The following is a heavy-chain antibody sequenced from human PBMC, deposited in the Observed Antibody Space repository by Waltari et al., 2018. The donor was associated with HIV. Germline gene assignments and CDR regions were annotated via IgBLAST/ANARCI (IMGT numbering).Heavy chain of an antibody. Sequence: EVQLVESGGGLVKPGGSLRLSCAASGFTFSNYNMHWVRQAPGKGLGCVQSIGSSNSDIYYTDSVDGRFTISRDNANNSLFLQMNSLRAEDTAVYYCARDLVASKAYWGQGTLVTVSA. CDR2: IGSSNSDI. J-gene: IGHJ4*02. CDR3: ARDLVASKAY. D-gene: IGHD5-12*01. CDR1: GFTFSNYN. V-gene: IGHV3-21*01.